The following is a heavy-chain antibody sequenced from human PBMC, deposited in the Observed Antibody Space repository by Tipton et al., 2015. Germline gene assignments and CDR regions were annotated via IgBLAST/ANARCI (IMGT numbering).Heavy chain of an antibody. CDR2: ISGSGSTI. CDR1: EFSFTTYA. Sequence: SLRLSCAASEFSFTTYAMSWVHQAPGKGLEWLSYISGSGSTIYYADSVKGRFTISRDYAKNSLYLQMSSLRAEDTAVYYCARSGGYGWDYWGQGTLVTVSS. CDR3: ARSGGYGWDY. D-gene: IGHD5-12*01. V-gene: IGHV3-11*04. J-gene: IGHJ4*02.